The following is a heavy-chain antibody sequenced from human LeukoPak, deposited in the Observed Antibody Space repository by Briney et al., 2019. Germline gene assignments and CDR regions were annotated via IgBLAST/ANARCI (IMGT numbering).Heavy chain of an antibody. D-gene: IGHD5-12*01. CDR2: IHPGDSDT. J-gene: IGHJ6*02. V-gene: IGHV5-51*01. CDR1: GYSSTSDW. CDR3: ARTSRDGYNWGQNYYYYAMDV. Sequence: GESLKISCKGSGYSSTSDWIAWVRQMPGKGLEWMGIIHPGDSDTRYSPSFQGQVTISADKSISTAYLQWSSLRASDTAMYYCARTSRDGYNWGQNYYYYAMDVWGQGATVTVSS.